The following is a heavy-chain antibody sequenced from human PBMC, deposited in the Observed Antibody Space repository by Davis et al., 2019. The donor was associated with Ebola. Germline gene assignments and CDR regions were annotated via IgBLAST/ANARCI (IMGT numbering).Heavy chain of an antibody. Sequence: PGGSLRLSCAASGFTSSDYYMTWTRQAPGKGLEWVSYIGSSGTTISYADSVKGRFTISRDNAKNSLYLQMNTLRAEDTAVYYCARHVDGDFWYFDLWGRGTRVTVSS. J-gene: IGHJ2*01. CDR2: IGSSGTTI. CDR1: GFTSSDYY. D-gene: IGHD4-17*01. V-gene: IGHV3-11*01. CDR3: ARHVDGDFWYFDL.